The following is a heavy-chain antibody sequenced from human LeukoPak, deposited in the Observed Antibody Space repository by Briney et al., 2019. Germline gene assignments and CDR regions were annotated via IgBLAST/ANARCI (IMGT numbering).Heavy chain of an antibody. CDR1: GGSISSGSYY. D-gene: IGHD3-10*01. Sequence: NPSETLSLTCTVSGGSISSGSYYWSWIRQPAGKGLEWIGRIYTSGSTNYNPSLKSRVTISVDTSKNQFSLKLSSVTAADTAVYYCARVFEWFVKAPVPISDAFDIWGQGTMVTVSS. V-gene: IGHV4-61*02. J-gene: IGHJ3*02. CDR2: IYTSGST. CDR3: ARVFEWFVKAPVPISDAFDI.